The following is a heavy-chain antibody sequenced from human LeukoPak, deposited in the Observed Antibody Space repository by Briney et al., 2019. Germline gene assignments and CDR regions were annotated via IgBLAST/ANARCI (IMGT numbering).Heavy chain of an antibody. Sequence: ASVKVSCKASGYTFTSYGISWVRQAPGQGLEWMGWISAYNGNTNYAQKLQGRVTMTTDTSTSTAYMELRSLRSDDTAVYYCARALTIFGVARYYYYGMDVWGQGTTVTVSS. CDR3: ARALTIFGVARYYYYGMDV. CDR2: ISAYNGNT. CDR1: GYTFTSYG. V-gene: IGHV1-18*01. D-gene: IGHD3-3*01. J-gene: IGHJ6*02.